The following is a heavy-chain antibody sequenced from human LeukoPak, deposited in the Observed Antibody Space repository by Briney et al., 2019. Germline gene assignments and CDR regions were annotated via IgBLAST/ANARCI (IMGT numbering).Heavy chain of an antibody. V-gene: IGHV1-18*01. J-gene: IGHJ5*02. Sequence: GASVKVSCKASGYTFTSYGISWVRQAPGQGLEWMGWISAYNGNTNYAQKLQGRVTMTTDTSTSTAYMELRSLRSDDTAVYYCARSRIYGSGSYYSWFDPWGQGTLVTVSS. CDR3: ARSRIYGSGSYYSWFDP. CDR2: ISAYNGNT. CDR1: GYTFTSYG. D-gene: IGHD3-10*01.